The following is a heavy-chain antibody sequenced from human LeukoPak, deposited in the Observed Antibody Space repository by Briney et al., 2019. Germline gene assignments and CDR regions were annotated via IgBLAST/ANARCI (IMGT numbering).Heavy chain of an antibody. J-gene: IGHJ5*02. Sequence: ASVTVSCKASGYTFTSHWMHWVRQAPGQGLEWMGIIDPRDGSTRNTQKFQGRVILTRDTSTSTVYMEVSGLRSEDTAVYYCARDLSGSSSWWFDPWGQGTLVTVSS. CDR3: ARDLSGSSSWWFDP. D-gene: IGHD1-26*01. V-gene: IGHV1-46*01. CDR1: GYTFTSHW. CDR2: IDPRDGST.